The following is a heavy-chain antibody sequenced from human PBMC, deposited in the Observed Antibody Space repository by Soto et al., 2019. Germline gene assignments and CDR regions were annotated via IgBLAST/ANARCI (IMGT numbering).Heavy chain of an antibody. CDR2: INHSGST. CDR1: GGSFSGYY. D-gene: IGHD3-22*01. CDR3: ASRSYYYDSSGYYHGWFDP. V-gene: IGHV4-34*01. J-gene: IGHJ5*02. Sequence: QVQLQQWGAGLLKPSETLSLTCAVYGGSFSGYYWSWIRQPPGKGLEWIGEINHSGSTNYNPSLKSRVTISVDTSKNQFSLKLSSVTAADTAVNYCASRSYYYDSSGYYHGWFDPWGQGTLVTVSS.